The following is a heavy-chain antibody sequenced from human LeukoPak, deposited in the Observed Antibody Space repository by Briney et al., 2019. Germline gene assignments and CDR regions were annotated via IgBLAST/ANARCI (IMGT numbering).Heavy chain of an antibody. J-gene: IGHJ4*02. D-gene: IGHD6-6*01. CDR2: IKQDGSEK. CDR3: ARDVSDENGSSSRIHLDS. V-gene: IGHV3-7*01. CDR1: GFTFSSCA. Sequence: GGSLRLSCAASGFTFSSCAMTWVRQAPGKGLEWVANIKQDGSEKYYVDSVKGRFTISRDNAKNSLFLQMNSLRAEDTAVYYCARDVSDENGSSSRIHLDSWGQGTLVSVSS.